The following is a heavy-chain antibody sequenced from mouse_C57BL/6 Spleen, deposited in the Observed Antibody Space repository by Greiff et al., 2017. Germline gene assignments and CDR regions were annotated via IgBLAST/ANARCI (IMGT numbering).Heavy chain of an antibody. CDR3: TTVLY. CDR1: GFNIKDDY. Sequence: EVKLEESGAELVRPGASVKLSCTASGFNIKDDYMHWVKQRPEQGLEWIGWIDPENGDTEYASKFQGKATITADPSSNTAYLQLSSLTSEDNAVYYCTTVLYWGQGTLVTVSA. J-gene: IGHJ3*01. V-gene: IGHV14-4*01. CDR2: IDPENGDT.